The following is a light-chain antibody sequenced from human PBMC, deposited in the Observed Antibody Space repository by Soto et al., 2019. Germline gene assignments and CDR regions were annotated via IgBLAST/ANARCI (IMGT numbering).Light chain of an antibody. CDR3: GSYAGSSNV. CDR1: SGDVGGYNY. V-gene: IGLV2-8*01. Sequence: QSALTQPPSASGSPGQSVAISCTGTSGDVGGYNYVSWYQQHPGKAPKLMIYEVNKRPSGVPDRFSGSKSGNTASLTVSGLQAEDEADYYCGSYAGSSNVFGTGTKVTVL. J-gene: IGLJ1*01. CDR2: EVN.